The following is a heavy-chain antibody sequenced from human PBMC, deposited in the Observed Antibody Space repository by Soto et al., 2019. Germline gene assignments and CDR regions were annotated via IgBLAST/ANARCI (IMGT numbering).Heavy chain of an antibody. J-gene: IGHJ3*02. CDR2: IYWDDDK. Sequence: QITLKESGPTLVKPTQTLTLTCTFSGFSLSTSGVGVGWIRQPPGKALEWLALIYWDDDKRYSPSLKSRLTLTKDTSKNQVVLTMTNMDPVDTATYYCAHLGGYSYGHDAFDIWGQGTMVTVSS. V-gene: IGHV2-5*02. CDR1: GFSLSTSGVG. CDR3: AHLGGYSYGHDAFDI. D-gene: IGHD5-18*01.